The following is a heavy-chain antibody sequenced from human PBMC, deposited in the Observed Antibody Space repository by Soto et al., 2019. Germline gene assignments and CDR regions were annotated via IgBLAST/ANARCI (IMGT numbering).Heavy chain of an antibody. V-gene: IGHV1-18*01. CDR3: ARDRQDVVAQWDY. CDR1: GYTFTSYD. CDR2: ISAYNGNT. D-gene: IGHD2-21*01. Sequence: ASVKVSCKASGYTFTSYDINWVRQATGQGLEWMGWISAYNGNTNYAQKLQGRVTMTTDTSTSTAYMELRSLRSDDTAVYYCARDRQDVVAQWDYWGQGTLVTVSS. J-gene: IGHJ4*02.